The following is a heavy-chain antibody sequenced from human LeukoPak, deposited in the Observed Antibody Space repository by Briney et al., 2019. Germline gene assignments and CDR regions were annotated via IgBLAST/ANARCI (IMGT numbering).Heavy chain of an antibody. J-gene: IGHJ4*02. D-gene: IGHD1-7*01. CDR2: ISSSSSYI. Sequence: GGSLRLSCAASGFTFSSYSMNWVRQAPGKGLEWVSSISSSSSYIYYVDSVKGRFTISRDNAKNSLYLQMNSLRAEDTAVYYCARGYWNYVGWGQGTLVTVSS. V-gene: IGHV3-21*01. CDR1: GFTFSSYS. CDR3: ARGYWNYVG.